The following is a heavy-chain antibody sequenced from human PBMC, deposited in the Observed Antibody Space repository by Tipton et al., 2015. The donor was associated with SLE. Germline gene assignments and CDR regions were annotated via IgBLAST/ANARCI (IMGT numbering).Heavy chain of an antibody. CDR3: AREGTYDSSGYCDY. J-gene: IGHJ4*02. V-gene: IGHV4-61*09. D-gene: IGHD3-22*01. CDR2: IYSSGST. CDR1: GDSISSGSYY. Sequence: TLSLTCTVSGDSISSGSYYWSWIRQPAGKGLEWLGHIYSSGSTNYHPSLKSRVTMSVDTSKNQFSLKLSSVTAADTAVYYCAREGTYDSSGYCDYWGQGMLVTVSS.